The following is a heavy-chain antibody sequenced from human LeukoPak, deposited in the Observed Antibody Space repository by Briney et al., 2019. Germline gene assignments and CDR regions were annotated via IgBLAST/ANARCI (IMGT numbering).Heavy chain of an antibody. D-gene: IGHD6-6*01. CDR1: GGAISSYD. Sequence: PSETLSLTCTVSGGAISSYDWSWIRQPPGKGLEWIGYIYYSGSTNYNPSLKSRVTISVDTSKNQFSLKLSSVTAADTAVYYCARARSSSSLAWFDPWGQGTLVTVSS. CDR3: ARARSSSSLAWFDP. J-gene: IGHJ5*02. CDR2: IYYSGST. V-gene: IGHV4-59*01.